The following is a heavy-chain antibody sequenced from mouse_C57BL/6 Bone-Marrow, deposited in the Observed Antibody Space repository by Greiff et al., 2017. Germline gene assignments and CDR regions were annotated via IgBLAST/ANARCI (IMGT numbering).Heavy chain of an antibody. Sequence: QVQLQQSGAELVRPGTSVKLSCKASGYTFTNYWIGWAKQRPGHGLEWIGDIYPGGGYTNYNEKFKGKATLTADKSASTAYMQFSSLTSEDSAIYYCARYYYGFDYWGQGTTLTVSS. CDR3: ARYYYGFDY. CDR2: IYPGGGYT. CDR1: GYTFTNYW. D-gene: IGHD1-1*01. V-gene: IGHV1-63*01. J-gene: IGHJ2*01.